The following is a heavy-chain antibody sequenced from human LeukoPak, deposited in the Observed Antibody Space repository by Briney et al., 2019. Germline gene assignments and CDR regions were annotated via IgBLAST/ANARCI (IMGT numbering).Heavy chain of an antibody. Sequence: PGGSLRLSCAASGFTYSSYEMNWVRQAPGKGLEWVSYISSSGSAIYYADSVKGRFTISRDNARNSLYLQMNSLRAEDTAVYYCASSMARLYTRWSQGTLVTVSS. J-gene: IGHJ4*02. CDR3: ASSMARLYTR. D-gene: IGHD3-16*01. V-gene: IGHV3-48*03. CDR1: GFTYSSYE. CDR2: ISSSGSAI.